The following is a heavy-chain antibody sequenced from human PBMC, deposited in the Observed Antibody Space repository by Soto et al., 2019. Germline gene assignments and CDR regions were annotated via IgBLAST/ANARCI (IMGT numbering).Heavy chain of an antibody. CDR1: GFTFSSYS. Sequence: PGGSLRLSCAASGFTFSSYSMNWVRQAPGKGLEWVSCINSSGSSIDYADSVKGRFTISRDNAKSTLYLQMNSLRAEDAAVYYCVREYDDGNPYHQTDGFDIWGQGTMVTVSS. V-gene: IGHV3-48*04. J-gene: IGHJ3*02. D-gene: IGHD3-16*01. CDR3: VREYDDGNPYHQTDGFDI. CDR2: INSSGSSI.